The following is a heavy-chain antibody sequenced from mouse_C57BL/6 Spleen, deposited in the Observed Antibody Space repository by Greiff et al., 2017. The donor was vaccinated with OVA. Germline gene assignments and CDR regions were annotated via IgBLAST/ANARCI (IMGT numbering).Heavy chain of an antibody. CDR1: GYTFTSYW. J-gene: IGHJ2*01. CDR2: IYPGSGST. Sequence: VQLQQSGAELVKPGASVTMSCKASGYTFTSYWITWVKQRPGQGLEWLGDIYPGSGSTNYNEKFKSKATLTVDTSSSTAYMQLSSLTSEDSAVYYCARDGNDYFDYWGQGTTLTVSS. V-gene: IGHV1-55*01. D-gene: IGHD2-1*01. CDR3: ARDGNDYFDY.